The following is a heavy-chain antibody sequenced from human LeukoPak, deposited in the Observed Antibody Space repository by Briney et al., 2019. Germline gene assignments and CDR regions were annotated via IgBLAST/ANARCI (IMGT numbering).Heavy chain of an antibody. J-gene: IGHJ6*03. D-gene: IGHD6-6*01. CDR1: GGSISSSSYY. Sequence: SETLSLTCTVSGGSISSSSYYWGWIRQPPGKGLEWIGSIYYSGSTYYNPSLKSRVTISVDTSKNQFSLKLSSVTAADTAVYYCAKALAARRTYWYYYMDVWGKGTTVTVSS. CDR2: IYYSGST. CDR3: AKALAARRTYWYYYMDV. V-gene: IGHV4-39*01.